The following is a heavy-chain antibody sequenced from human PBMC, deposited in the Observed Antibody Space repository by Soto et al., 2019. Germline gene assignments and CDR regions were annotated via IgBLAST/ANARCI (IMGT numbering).Heavy chain of an antibody. J-gene: IGHJ6*02. V-gene: IGHV3-7*01. CDR1: GFMFGTYW. D-gene: IGHD3-22*01. Sequence: GGSLRLSCAATGFMFGTYWMSWVRQAPGKWLEWVANIKHDGNEKYYADSVKGRFTVSRDNVKNFLHLQMSSLRGDDTGVYFCVRATLSWGHYYFRGLDVWGQGXTVTVSS. CDR3: VRATLSWGHYYFRGLDV. CDR2: IKHDGNEK.